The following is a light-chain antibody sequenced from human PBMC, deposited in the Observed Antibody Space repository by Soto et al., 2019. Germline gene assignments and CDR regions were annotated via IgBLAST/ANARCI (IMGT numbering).Light chain of an antibody. CDR1: QSVSSN. V-gene: IGKV3-15*01. J-gene: IGKJ1*01. CDR3: QQYNNWPLT. Sequence: EIVMTQFPATLSVSPGERATLSCRASQSVSSNLVWYQQKPGQAPRLLIYGASTRATGIPARFSGSGSGTEFTLTISSLQSEDFAVYYCQQYNNWPLTFGQGTKVEIK. CDR2: GAS.